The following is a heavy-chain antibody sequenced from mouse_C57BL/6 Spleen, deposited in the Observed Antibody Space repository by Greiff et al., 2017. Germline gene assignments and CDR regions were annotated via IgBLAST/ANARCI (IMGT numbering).Heavy chain of an antibody. V-gene: IGHV1-52*01. CDR3: ARSRRGHGSWFAY. J-gene: IGHJ3*01. Sequence: QVQLQQPGAELVRPGSSVKLSCKASGYTFTSYWLHWVKQRPIPGLEWIGNIDPSDSETHYNQKFKDKATLTVDKSSSTAYMQLSSLTSEDSAVYYCARSRRGHGSWFAYWGQGTLVTVSA. CDR2: IDPSDSET. CDR1: GYTFTSYW. D-gene: IGHD2-2*01.